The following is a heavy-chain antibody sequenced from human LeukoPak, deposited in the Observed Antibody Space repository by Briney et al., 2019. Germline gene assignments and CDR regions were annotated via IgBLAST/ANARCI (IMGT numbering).Heavy chain of an antibody. Sequence: GGSLRLSCAASGFTFSSYEMNWVRQAPGKGLEWVSYISSSGSTIYYADSVKGRFTISRDNAKNSLYLQMNSLRAEDTALYYCAKDIYYDSSGYYSSFDYWGQGTLVTVSS. CDR2: ISSSGSTI. CDR3: AKDIYYDSSGYYSSFDY. J-gene: IGHJ4*02. CDR1: GFTFSSYE. D-gene: IGHD3-22*01. V-gene: IGHV3-48*03.